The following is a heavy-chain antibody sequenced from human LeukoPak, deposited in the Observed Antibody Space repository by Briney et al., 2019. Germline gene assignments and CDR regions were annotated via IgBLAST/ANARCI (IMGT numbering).Heavy chain of an antibody. CDR1: GFMFSDEY. D-gene: IGHD6-13*01. CDR3: ARGAAAAPYYFDY. J-gene: IGHJ4*02. V-gene: IGHV3-11*04. Sequence: GGSLRLSCAASGFMFSDEYMSWIRQAPGKGLEWVSYISNSGDFIAYADPVKGRFTISRDNAKNSLYLQMNSLRAEDTAVYYCARGAAAAPYYFDYWGQGTLVTVSS. CDR2: ISNSGDFI.